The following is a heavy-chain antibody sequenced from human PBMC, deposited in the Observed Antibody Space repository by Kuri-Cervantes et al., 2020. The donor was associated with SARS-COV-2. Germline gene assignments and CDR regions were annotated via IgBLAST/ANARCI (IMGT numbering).Heavy chain of an antibody. CDR1: GGSFSGYY. J-gene: IGHJ5*02. D-gene: IGHD2-2*01. CDR2: IYHSGST. CDR3: ARSTLPAARYNWFDP. V-gene: IGHV4-34*01. Sequence: GSLRLSCAVYGGSFSGYYWSWIRQPPGKGLEWIGEIYHSGSTNYNPSLKSRVTISVDTSKNQFSLKLSSVTAADTAVYYCARSTLPAARYNWFDPWGQGTLVTVSS.